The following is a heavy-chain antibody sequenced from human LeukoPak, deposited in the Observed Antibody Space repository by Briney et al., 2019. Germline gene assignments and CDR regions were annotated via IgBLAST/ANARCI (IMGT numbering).Heavy chain of an antibody. D-gene: IGHD2/OR15-2a*01. Sequence: SETLSLTCTVSGGSISSYYWSWIRQPPGKGLEWIGYIYCSGSTNYNPSLKSRVTISVDTSKNQFSLKLSSVTAADTAVYYCARDLRSIHDAFDIWGQGTMVTVSS. CDR2: IYCSGST. CDR3: ARDLRSIHDAFDI. V-gene: IGHV4-59*01. J-gene: IGHJ3*02. CDR1: GGSISSYY.